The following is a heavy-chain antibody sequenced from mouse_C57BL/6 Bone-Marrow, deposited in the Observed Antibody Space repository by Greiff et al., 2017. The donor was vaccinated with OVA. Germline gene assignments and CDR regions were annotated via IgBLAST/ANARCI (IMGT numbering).Heavy chain of an antibody. D-gene: IGHD1-1*01. CDR1: GYTFTSYW. CDR3: ASGVGAPLDY. V-gene: IGHV1-61*01. CDR2: IYPSDSDT. Sequence: QVQLQQPGAELVRPGSSVKLSCKASGYTFTSYWMDWVKQRPGQGLEWIGNIYPSDSDTHYNQKFKDKATLTVYKSSSTAYMQLSSLTSEDSADYYCASGVGAPLDYWGQGTTLTVSS. J-gene: IGHJ2*01.